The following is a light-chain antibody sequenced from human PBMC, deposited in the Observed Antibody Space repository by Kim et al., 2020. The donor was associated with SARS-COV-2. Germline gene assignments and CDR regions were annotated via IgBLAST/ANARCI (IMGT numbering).Light chain of an antibody. CDR1: SSDVGSYNL. CDR2: EVS. Sequence: SLTISCTGTSSDVGSYNLVAWYQQHPGKAPKLMIYEVSKRPSGVSNRFSGSKSGNTASLTISGLQAEDEADYYCCSYAGSSTFYVFGTGTKVTVL. CDR3: CSYAGSSTFYV. J-gene: IGLJ1*01. V-gene: IGLV2-23*02.